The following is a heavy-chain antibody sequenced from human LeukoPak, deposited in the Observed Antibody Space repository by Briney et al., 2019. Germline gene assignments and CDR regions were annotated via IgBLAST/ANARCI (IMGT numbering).Heavy chain of an antibody. CDR3: ARDSGSGNNDY. D-gene: IGHD1-26*01. CDR1: GYTFTSNY. Sequence: ASVKVSCKASGYTFTSNYIHWVRQAPGQGLEWMGMIYPRDGSTSYAQKFQGRVTFISNTSATTAFMELSSLRSEDAAVYYCARDSGSGNNDYWGQGTLVTVSS. CDR2: IYPRDGST. J-gene: IGHJ4*02. V-gene: IGHV1-46*01.